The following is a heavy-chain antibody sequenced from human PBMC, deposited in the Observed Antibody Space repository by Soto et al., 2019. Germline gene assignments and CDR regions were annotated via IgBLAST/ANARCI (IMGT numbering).Heavy chain of an antibody. CDR1: GFTFSSYA. CDR3: AKGRGYCSSTSCYAMSYYYYYYMDV. V-gene: IGHV3-23*01. D-gene: IGHD2-2*01. CDR2: ISGSGGST. J-gene: IGHJ6*03. Sequence: GGSLRLSCAASGFTFSSYAMSWVRQAPGKGLEWVSAISGSGGSTYYADSVKGRFTISRDNSKNTRYLQRNSLRAEDTAVYYCAKGRGYCSSTSCYAMSYYYYYYMDVWGKGTTVTVSS.